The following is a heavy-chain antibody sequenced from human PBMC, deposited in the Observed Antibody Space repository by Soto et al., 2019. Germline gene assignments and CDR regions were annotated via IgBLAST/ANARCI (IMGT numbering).Heavy chain of an antibody. Sequence: GGSPRLSCAASGFTFSSYAMSWVRQAPGKGLEWVSAISGSGGSTYYADSVKGRFTISRDNSKNTLYLQMNSLRAEDTAVYYCAKDGLERRYFDYWGQGTLVTVSS. J-gene: IGHJ4*02. CDR1: GFTFSSYA. V-gene: IGHV3-23*01. CDR3: AKDGLERRYFDY. D-gene: IGHD1-1*01. CDR2: ISGSGGST.